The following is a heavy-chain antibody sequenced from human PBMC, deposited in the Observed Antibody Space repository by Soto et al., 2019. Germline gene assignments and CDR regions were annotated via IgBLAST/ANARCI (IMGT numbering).Heavy chain of an antibody. Sequence: QVQLVQCAGEVKKPGASVKVSCKASGYSFTSYGISWVRRAPGQGLEWMGWISPYNGHTQFVQRFQGRVTMTTDTSTKTDYMELRNLRSDDTAHYYCARDLTIVPATHPRLENYGMDVWGQGTTVIVSS. D-gene: IGHD2-2*01. J-gene: IGHJ6*02. CDR3: ARDLTIVPATHPRLENYGMDV. V-gene: IGHV1-18*01. CDR1: GYSFTSYG. CDR2: ISPYNGHT.